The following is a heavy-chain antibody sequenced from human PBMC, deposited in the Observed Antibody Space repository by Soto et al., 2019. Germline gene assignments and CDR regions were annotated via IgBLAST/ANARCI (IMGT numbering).Heavy chain of an antibody. CDR3: ARDDVLGDGGRRYGIPIDV. Sequence: EVQLVESGGGLVQPGGSLRLSCAASGFTVSSKYMTWVRQAPGKGLEWVSLIQSGGTTYYADSVKGRFTISRDTSENTMKHQMDSLRVEEQAVYYCARDDVLGDGGRRYGIPIDVWGKWTTVTLSS. CDR1: GFTVSSKY. J-gene: IGHJ6*03. CDR2: IQSGGTT. V-gene: IGHV3-66*01. D-gene: IGHD2-15*01.